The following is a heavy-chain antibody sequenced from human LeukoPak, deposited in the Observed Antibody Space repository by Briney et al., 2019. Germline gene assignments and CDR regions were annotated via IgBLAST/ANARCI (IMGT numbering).Heavy chain of an antibody. CDR2: IYPGDSKT. V-gene: IGHV5-51*01. D-gene: IGHD4/OR15-4a*01. CDR1: GYTFTIYW. J-gene: IGHJ3*01. Sequence: GESLKISCKGSGYTFTIYWIAWVRQMPGKGLEWMGIIYPGDSKTRDSPSFQGQVTISVDKSVTTAYLQWSSLKASDTAMYFCARLNGGTNLLGDALDVWGQGTMVTVSS. CDR3: ARLNGGTNLLGDALDV.